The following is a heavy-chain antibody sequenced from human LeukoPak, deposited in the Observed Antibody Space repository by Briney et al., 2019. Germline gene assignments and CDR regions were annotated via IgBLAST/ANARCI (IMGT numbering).Heavy chain of an antibody. V-gene: IGHV3-66*01. CDR1: GFTVSSNY. Sequence: PGGSLRLSCVASGFTVSSNYMSWVRQAPGKGPEWLSVIYRGGTTYYAGSVKGRFTISRDDSKNTLYLQMNSLRAEDTAVYYCARVGYSDFWSGYYWDYWGQGTLATVSS. D-gene: IGHD3-3*01. CDR2: IYRGGTT. J-gene: IGHJ4*02. CDR3: ARVGYSDFWSGYYWDY.